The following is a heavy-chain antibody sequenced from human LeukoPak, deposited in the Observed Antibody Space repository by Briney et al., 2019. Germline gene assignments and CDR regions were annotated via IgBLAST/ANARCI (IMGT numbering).Heavy chain of an antibody. CDR1: GGSFSGYY. CDR2: INHSGST. Sequence: SETLSLTCAVYGGSFSGYYRSWIRQPPGKGLEWIGEINHSGSTNYNPSLKSRVTISVDTSKNQFSLKLSSVTAADTAVYYCAKAAPGRFTMVRGATSKSFDPWGQGTLVTVSS. CDR3: AKAAPGRFTMVRGATSKSFDP. V-gene: IGHV4-34*01. D-gene: IGHD3-10*01. J-gene: IGHJ5*02.